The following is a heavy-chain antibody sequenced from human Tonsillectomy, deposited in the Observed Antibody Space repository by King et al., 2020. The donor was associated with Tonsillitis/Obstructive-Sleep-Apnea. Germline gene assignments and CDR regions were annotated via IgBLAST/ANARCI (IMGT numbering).Heavy chain of an antibody. CDR2: IYYNWNT. Sequence: QLQESGPGLVKPSETLSLTCTVSGGSLSTSRYYWGCIRQPPGKGMEGIGSIYYNWNTYSNPSPESRVTISVDTSKNQISLNLSSVTAAATAVYYCASPNCGSTSCYNFDYWGQGSLVTVSS. V-gene: IGHV4-39*01. CDR3: ASPNCGSTSCYNFDY. CDR1: GGSLSTSRYY. D-gene: IGHD2-2*02. J-gene: IGHJ4*02.